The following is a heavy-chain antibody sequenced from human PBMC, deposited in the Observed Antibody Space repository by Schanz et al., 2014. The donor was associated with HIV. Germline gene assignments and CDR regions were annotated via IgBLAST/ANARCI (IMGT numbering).Heavy chain of an antibody. CDR2: IWNDGSNK. CDR3: ARVALAVDGADYGMDV. J-gene: IGHJ6*02. Sequence: QVQLVESGGGVVQPGRSLRLSCAASGFSFSSYGMHWVRQAPGKGLEWEAIIWNDGSNKYYSEYVKGRFTISRDKSKNTLYLEMNSLRVEDTAVYYCARVALAVDGADYGMDVWGQGIMVTVSS. CDR1: GFSFSSYG. V-gene: IGHV3-33*01. D-gene: IGHD2-2*01.